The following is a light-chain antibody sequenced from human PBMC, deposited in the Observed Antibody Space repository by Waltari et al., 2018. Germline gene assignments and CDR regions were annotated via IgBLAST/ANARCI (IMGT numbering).Light chain of an antibody. V-gene: IGLV2-14*01. J-gene: IGLJ3*02. Sequence: QSALTQPASVSGSPGQSITISCTGTSSDVGGYNLVSWPQHHPGKAPKLIVYEASNRPSGVFNRFSGSKAGNTASLTISGLQAEDEADYYCTSYITTRGDWVFGGGTKLTVL. CDR3: TSYITTRGDWV. CDR2: EAS. CDR1: SSDVGGYNL.